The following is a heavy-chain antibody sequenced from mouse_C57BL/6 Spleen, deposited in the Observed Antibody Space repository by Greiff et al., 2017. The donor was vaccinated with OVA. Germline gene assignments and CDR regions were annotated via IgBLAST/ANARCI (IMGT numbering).Heavy chain of an antibody. CDR3: TRYDYDVGY. Sequence: VHLVESGAELVRPGASVTLSCKASGYTFTDYEMHWVKQTPVHGLEWIGAIDPETGGTAYNQKFKGKAILTADKSSSTAYMELRSLTSEDSAVYYCTRYDYDVGYWGQGTTLTVSS. CDR1: GYTFTDYE. J-gene: IGHJ2*01. D-gene: IGHD2-4*01. V-gene: IGHV1-15*01. CDR2: IDPETGGT.